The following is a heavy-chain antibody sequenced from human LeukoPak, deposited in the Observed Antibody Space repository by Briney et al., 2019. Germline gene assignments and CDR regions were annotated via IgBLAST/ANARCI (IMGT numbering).Heavy chain of an antibody. CDR3: AKDASRILRYFDWLLDY. D-gene: IGHD3-9*01. V-gene: IGHV3-23*01. CDR1: GFTFSSYA. J-gene: IGHJ4*02. Sequence: GGSLSLSCAASGFTFSSYAMSWVRQAPGKGLEWVSAISGSGGSTYYADSVKGRFTISRDNSKNTLYLQMNSLRAEDTAVYYCAKDASRILRYFDWLLDYWGQGTLVTVSS. CDR2: ISGSGGST.